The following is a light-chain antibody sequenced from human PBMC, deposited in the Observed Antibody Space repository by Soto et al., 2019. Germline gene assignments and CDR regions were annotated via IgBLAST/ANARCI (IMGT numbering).Light chain of an antibody. CDR1: RNVSIY. CDR3: QQSYKMPS. CDR2: ATS. J-gene: IGKJ5*01. Sequence: SSVAACVGDSKNITCRASRNVSIYLNWYQHKPGKGPTLLIHATSNLQIGVPSRFSGSGSGTEFTLTISSLEPEDFGTYYCQQSYKMPSFGQGTRLEI. V-gene: IGKV1-39*01.